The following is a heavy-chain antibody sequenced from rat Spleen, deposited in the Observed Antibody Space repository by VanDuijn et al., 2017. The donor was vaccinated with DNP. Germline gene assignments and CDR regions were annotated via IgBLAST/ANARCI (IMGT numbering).Heavy chain of an antibody. J-gene: IGHJ2*01. V-gene: IGHV5-31*01. CDR2: IISSGGST. D-gene: IGHD1-11*01. Sequence: EVQLVETGGGLVQPGRSLKLSCVASGFTVNNFWMAWIRQVPGKGLEWVAAIISSGGSTYYPNSVKGRFTISRDNAKSTLYLQMDSLRSEDTATYYCAYGGYWGQGVMVTVSS. CDR3: AYGGY. CDR1: GFTVNNFW.